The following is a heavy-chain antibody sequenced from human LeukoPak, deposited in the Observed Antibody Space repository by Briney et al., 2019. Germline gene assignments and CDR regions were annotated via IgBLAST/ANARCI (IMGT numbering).Heavy chain of an antibody. CDR1: GYSIRSDYS. D-gene: IGHD7-27*01. Sequence: PSETLSLTCTVSGYSIRSDYSWGWVRQPPGKGLEWLGIIYHSGNTYYNPSLKSRVTMSVDTSKNQFSLKMSSVTAADTAVYYCVRDIWGLPPDSWGQGTLVTVS. CDR2: IYHSGNT. J-gene: IGHJ4*02. V-gene: IGHV4-38-2*02. CDR3: VRDIWGLPPDS.